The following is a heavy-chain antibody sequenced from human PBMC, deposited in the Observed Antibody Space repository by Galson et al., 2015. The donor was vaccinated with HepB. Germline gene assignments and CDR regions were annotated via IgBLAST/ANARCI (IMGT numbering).Heavy chain of an antibody. J-gene: IGHJ4*02. CDR3: VNSDCTRTSCSFDY. CDR2: TTSNGDST. V-gene: IGHV3-64D*06. CDR1: GFTFSTYA. Sequence: SLRLSCAASGFTFSTYAMHWVRQAPGKGLEYVSATTSNGDSTYYADSVKGRFTISRDNSKNTLYLQLSSLRAEDTAVYYCVNSDCTRTSCSFDYWGQGTLVTVSS. D-gene: IGHD2-2*01.